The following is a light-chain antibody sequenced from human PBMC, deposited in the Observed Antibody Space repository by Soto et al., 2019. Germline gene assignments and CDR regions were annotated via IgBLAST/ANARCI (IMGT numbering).Light chain of an antibody. CDR2: EVS. V-gene: IGLV2-8*02. Sequence: SELTQSPSASSSPGQSVTIPCKGTYSDIGAYNYVSWYQQRPGEAPKLIIYEVSKRPSGVPDRIFASKSANTASLTVSGLQADDEANYYCSSFKGTNSFVFGTGTKVTV. J-gene: IGLJ1*01. CDR1: YSDIGAYNY. CDR3: SSFKGTNSFV.